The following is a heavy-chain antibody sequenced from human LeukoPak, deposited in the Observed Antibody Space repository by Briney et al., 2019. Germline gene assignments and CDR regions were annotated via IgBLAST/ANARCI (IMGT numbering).Heavy chain of an antibody. Sequence: ASVKVSCKTSGYTFTGYYIHWVRQAPGQGLEWMGWSNPNNGGTNYAQRFQGRVTMTRDTSLRTVYMELSRLRSDDTAVYYCARDLCSSTSCYSFDYWGQGTLVTVSS. CDR3: ARDLCSSTSCYSFDY. D-gene: IGHD2-2*02. V-gene: IGHV1-2*02. CDR1: GYTFTGYY. CDR2: SNPNNGGT. J-gene: IGHJ4*02.